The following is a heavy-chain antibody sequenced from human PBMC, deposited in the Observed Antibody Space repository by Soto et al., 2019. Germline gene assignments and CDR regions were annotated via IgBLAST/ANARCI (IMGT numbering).Heavy chain of an antibody. CDR1: GFTFSGSA. Sequence: EVPLVESGGGLVQPGGSLKLSCAASGFTFSGSAMHWVRQASGKGLEWVGRIRSKANSYATAYAASVKGRFTISRDDSKNTAYLQMNSLKTEDTAVYYCTTQTGFDYWGQGTLVTVSS. CDR3: TTQTGFDY. CDR2: IRSKANSYAT. D-gene: IGHD7-27*01. V-gene: IGHV3-73*02. J-gene: IGHJ4*02.